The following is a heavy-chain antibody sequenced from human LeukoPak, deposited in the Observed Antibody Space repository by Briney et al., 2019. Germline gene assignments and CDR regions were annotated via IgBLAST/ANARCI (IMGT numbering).Heavy chain of an antibody. CDR2: IYISGST. D-gene: IGHD6-19*01. CDR1: GYSISSGYY. Sequence: KTSETLSLTCTVSGYSISSGYYWGWIRQPPGKGLEWIGRIYISGSTNYNPSLKSRVTMSVDTSKNQFSLKLSSVTAADTAVYYCARTWQWLPFDYWGQGTLVAVSS. J-gene: IGHJ4*02. CDR3: ARTWQWLPFDY. V-gene: IGHV4-38-2*02.